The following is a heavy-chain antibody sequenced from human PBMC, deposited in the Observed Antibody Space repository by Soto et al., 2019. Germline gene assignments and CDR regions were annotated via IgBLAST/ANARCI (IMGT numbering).Heavy chain of an antibody. D-gene: IGHD3-3*01. CDR2: INSDGSST. CDR1: GFTFSSYW. J-gene: IGHJ6*02. Sequence: GSLRLSCAASGFTFSSYWMHWVRQAPGKGLVWVSRINSDGSSTSYADSVKGRFTISRDNSKNTLYLQMNSLRAEDTAVYYCAREIYYDFWSGYYRPDYYYYGMDVWGQGTTVTVSS. CDR3: AREIYYDFWSGYYRPDYYYYGMDV. V-gene: IGHV3-74*01.